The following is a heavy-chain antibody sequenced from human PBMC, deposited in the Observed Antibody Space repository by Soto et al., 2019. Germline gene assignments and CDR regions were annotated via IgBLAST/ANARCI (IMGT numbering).Heavy chain of an antibody. J-gene: IGHJ6*02. CDR2: INPNSGGT. Sequence: ASVKVSCKASGYTFTGYYMHWVRQAPGQGLEWMGWINPNSGGTNYAQKFQGRVTMTRDTSISTAYMELSRLRSDDTAVYYCALDHEGSSSPYGMDVWGQGTRVTVSS. V-gene: IGHV1-2*02. D-gene: IGHD6-6*01. CDR3: ALDHEGSSSPYGMDV. CDR1: GYTFTGYY.